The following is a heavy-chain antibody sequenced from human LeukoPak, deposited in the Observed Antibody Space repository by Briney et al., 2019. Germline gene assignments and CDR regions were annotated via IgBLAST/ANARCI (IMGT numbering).Heavy chain of an antibody. CDR1: QCTFTDYA. Sequence: GASVKVSCKASQCTFTDYAVHWVRQAPGQRLEWMGWINIGEGNTKYSQKFQGRVTITRDTSASTAYMELSSLRSEDTAVYYCARWSLLDAFDMWGQGTMVTVSS. V-gene: IGHV1-3*04. CDR2: INIGEGNT. CDR3: ARWSLLDAFDM. J-gene: IGHJ3*02. D-gene: IGHD1-26*01.